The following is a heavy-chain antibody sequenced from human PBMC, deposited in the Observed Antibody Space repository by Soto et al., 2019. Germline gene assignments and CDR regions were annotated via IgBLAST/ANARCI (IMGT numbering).Heavy chain of an antibody. D-gene: IGHD2-2*01. Sequence: SETLSLTCTVSGGSISSGGYYWSWIRQHPGKGLEWIGYIYYSGSTYYNPSLKSRVTISVDTSKNQFSLKLSSVTAADTAVYYCARDSRWGFDYWGQGTLVTVSS. CDR2: IYYSGST. V-gene: IGHV4-31*03. CDR3: ARDSRWGFDY. J-gene: IGHJ4*02. CDR1: GGSISSGGYY.